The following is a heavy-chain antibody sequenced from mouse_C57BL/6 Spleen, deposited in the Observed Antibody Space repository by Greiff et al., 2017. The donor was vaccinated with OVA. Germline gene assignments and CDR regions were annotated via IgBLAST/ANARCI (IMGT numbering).Heavy chain of an antibody. Sequence: EVMLVESGGGLVKPGGSLKLSCAASGFTFSSYTMSWVRQTPEKRLEWVATISGGGGNTYYPDSVKGRFTISRDNAKNTLYLQMSSLRSEDTALYYCARPYYSNYVRYFDVWAQGPRSPSPQ. CDR1: GFTFSSYT. V-gene: IGHV5-9*01. CDR2: ISGGGGNT. CDR3: ARPYYSNYVRYFDV. D-gene: IGHD2-5*01. J-gene: IGHJ1*03.